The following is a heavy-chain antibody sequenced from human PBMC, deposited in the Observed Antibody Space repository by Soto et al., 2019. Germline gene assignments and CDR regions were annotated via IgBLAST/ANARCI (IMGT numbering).Heavy chain of an antibody. D-gene: IGHD2-21*01. Sequence: ASVKVSCKASGYTFSGYNIHWVRQAPGQGLEWMGWIDPNSGGTTFARKFQGRVTMMSDTSIGTAYMELTNLTSDDTAVYFCARDLLWSAQKPMDFWGQGTLVTVSS. CDR1: GYTFSGYN. CDR3: ARDLLWSAQKPMDF. CDR2: IDPNSGGT. J-gene: IGHJ4*02. V-gene: IGHV1-2*02.